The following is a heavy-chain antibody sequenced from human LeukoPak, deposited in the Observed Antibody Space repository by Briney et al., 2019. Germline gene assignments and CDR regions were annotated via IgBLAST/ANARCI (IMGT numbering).Heavy chain of an antibody. D-gene: IGHD3-22*01. J-gene: IGHJ5*02. CDR3: ARRRYYYDSSGYSYSWFDP. V-gene: IGHV4-4*09. CDR2: IYTSGST. CDR1: GGSFSGYY. Sequence: SETLSLTCGVSGGSFSGYYWSWIRQSPGKGLEWIGYIYTSGSTNYNPYLTSRVTISVATSKNQFSLKLSSVTAADTAVYYCARRRYYYDSSGYSYSWFDPWGQGTLVTVSS.